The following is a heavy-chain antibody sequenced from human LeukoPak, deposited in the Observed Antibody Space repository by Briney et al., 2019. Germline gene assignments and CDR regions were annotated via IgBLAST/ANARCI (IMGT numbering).Heavy chain of an antibody. Sequence: GGSLRLSCAASGFTFDDYAMHWVRHAPGKGLEWVSGISWNSGIIGYADSVKGRFTISRDNAKNSLYLQINSLRAEDTALYYCAKDISSGWYFFGYYYYYMDVWGKGTTVTISS. D-gene: IGHD6-19*01. V-gene: IGHV3-9*01. CDR1: GFTFDDYA. CDR2: ISWNSGII. CDR3: AKDISSGWYFFGYYYYYMDV. J-gene: IGHJ6*03.